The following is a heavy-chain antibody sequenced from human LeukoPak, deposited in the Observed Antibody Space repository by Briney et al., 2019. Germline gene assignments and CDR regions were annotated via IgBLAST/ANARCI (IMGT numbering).Heavy chain of an antibody. CDR3: ARGDGSYGYNYHYYYMDV. CDR2: INHSGST. Sequence: SETLSLTCAVYGGSFSGYYWSWIRQPPGKGLEWIGEINHSGSTNYNPSLKSRVTISVDTSKNQFSLKLSSVTAADTAVYYCARGDGSYGYNYHYYYMDVWGKGTTVTVSS. V-gene: IGHV4-34*01. J-gene: IGHJ6*03. CDR1: GGSFSGYY. D-gene: IGHD5-18*01.